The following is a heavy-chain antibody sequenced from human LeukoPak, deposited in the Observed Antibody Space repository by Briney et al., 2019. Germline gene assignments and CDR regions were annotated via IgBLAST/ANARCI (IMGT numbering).Heavy chain of an antibody. CDR1: EYSFTNYW. V-gene: IGHV5-51*01. CDR2: IYPGDSDT. J-gene: IGHJ5*02. D-gene: IGHD3-10*01. Sequence: GESLKISCKGSEYSFTNYWIGWVRQMPGKGLEWMGIIYPGDSDTRYSPSFQGQVTISADKSISTAYLQWSSLKAPDTAMYYCARSVMARGVYWFDPWGQGTLVIVSS. CDR3: ARSVMARGVYWFDP.